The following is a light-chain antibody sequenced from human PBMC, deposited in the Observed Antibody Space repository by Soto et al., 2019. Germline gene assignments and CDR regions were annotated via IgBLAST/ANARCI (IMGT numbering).Light chain of an antibody. V-gene: IGKV1-39*01. CDR3: QQSYSPPYT. Sequence: DIQITQSPSSLSASVGDRVTITCRASQSVSDFLNWYQQIPGRAPEVLIYGASTLQSGITSRYSFSGTGTHFTLTINNLQPEDFGIYYCQQSYSPPYTFGQGTRLDIK. J-gene: IGKJ2*01. CDR1: QSVSDF. CDR2: GAS.